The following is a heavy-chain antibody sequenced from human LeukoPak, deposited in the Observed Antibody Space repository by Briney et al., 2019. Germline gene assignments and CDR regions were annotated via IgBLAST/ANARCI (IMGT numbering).Heavy chain of an antibody. Sequence: PSETLSLTCAVYGGSFSGYYWSWIRQPPGKGLEWIGEINHSGSTNYNPSLKSRVTISVDTSKNQFSLKLSSVTAADTAVYYCARDVLLSSMDVWGKGTTVTVSS. V-gene: IGHV4-34*01. J-gene: IGHJ6*03. D-gene: IGHD3-10*02. CDR1: GGSFSGYY. CDR3: ARDVLLSSMDV. CDR2: INHSGST.